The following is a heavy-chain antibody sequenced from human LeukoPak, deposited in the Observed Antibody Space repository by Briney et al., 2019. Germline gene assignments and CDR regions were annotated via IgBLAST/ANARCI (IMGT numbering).Heavy chain of an antibody. CDR3: ARAQADCSSTSCYDYPDY. CDR2: IYPGDSDT. V-gene: IGHV5-51*01. CDR1: GYSFTSYW. Sequence: GASLKISCKGSGYSFTSYWIGWVRQMPGKGLEWMGIIYPGDSDTRYSPSFQGQVTISADKSISTAYLQWSSLKASDTAMYYCARAQADCSSTSCYDYPDYWGQGTLVTVSS. D-gene: IGHD2-2*01. J-gene: IGHJ4*02.